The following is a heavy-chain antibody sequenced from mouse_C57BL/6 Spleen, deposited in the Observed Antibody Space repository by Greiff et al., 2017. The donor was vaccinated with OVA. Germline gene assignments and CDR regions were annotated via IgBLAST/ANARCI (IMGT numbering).Heavy chain of an antibody. CDR2: IDPENGDT. J-gene: IGHJ1*03. CDR1: GFNIKDDY. Sequence: VQLKQSGAELVRPGASVKLSCTASGFNIKDDYMHWVKQRPEQGLEWIGWIDPENGDTEYASKFQGKATITADTSSNTAYLQLSSLTSEDTAVYYCTTRTVVAHWYFDVWGTGTTVTVSS. CDR3: TTRTVVAHWYFDV. D-gene: IGHD1-1*01. V-gene: IGHV14-4*01.